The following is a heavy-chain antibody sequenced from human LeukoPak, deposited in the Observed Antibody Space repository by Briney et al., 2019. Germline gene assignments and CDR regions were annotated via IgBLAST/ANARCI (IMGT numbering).Heavy chain of an antibody. Sequence: GGSLRLSCAASGFTFSSYAMSWVRQAPGKGLEWVSSISSSSSYIYYADSVKGRFTISRDNAKNSLCLQMNSLRAEDTAVYYCARDSSGWFRSWFDPWGQGTLVTVSS. CDR2: ISSSSSYI. CDR3: ARDSSGWFRSWFDP. J-gene: IGHJ5*02. CDR1: GFTFSSYA. D-gene: IGHD6-19*01. V-gene: IGHV3-21*01.